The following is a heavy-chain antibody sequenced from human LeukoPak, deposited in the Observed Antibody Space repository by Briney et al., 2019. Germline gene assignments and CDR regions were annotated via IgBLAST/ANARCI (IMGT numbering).Heavy chain of an antibody. V-gene: IGHV3-23*01. CDR1: GFTFSSSA. Sequence: GGSLRLSCAASGFTFSSSAMSWVRQAPGKGLEWVSNISGSGSGGSTYYADSVKGRFTISRDNSKNTLFLQMNSLRVEDSAMYYCVKRLTLGDLSIKGAFALWGQGTMVTVAS. CDR2: ISGSGSGGST. J-gene: IGHJ3*01. D-gene: IGHD3-16*02. CDR3: VKRLTLGDLSIKGAFAL.